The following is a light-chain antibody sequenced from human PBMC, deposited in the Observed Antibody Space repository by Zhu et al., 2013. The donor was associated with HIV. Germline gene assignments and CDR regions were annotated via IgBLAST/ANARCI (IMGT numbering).Light chain of an antibody. V-gene: IGLV2-8*01. CDR1: SSDVGAYNY. CDR3: AAWDGALSGVL. CDR2: EVN. Sequence: QSALTQPPSASGSPGQSVAISCSGTSSDVGAYNYVFWYQQHPGKAPKLIIYEVNKRPSGVPDRFSGSKSGNVASLTISGLQAEDEADYYCAAWDGALSGVLFGGGTKLTVL. J-gene: IGLJ2*01.